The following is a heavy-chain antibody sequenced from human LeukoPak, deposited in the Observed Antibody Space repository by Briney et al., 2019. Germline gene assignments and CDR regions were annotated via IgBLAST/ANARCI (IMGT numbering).Heavy chain of an antibody. Sequence: PGGSLRLSCAASGFTFTTYGMHWVRQAPGKGPEWVAVISFDGSDKYYADSVKGRFTVSRDNSKNTAYLQMNSLRPEDTALYYCAKDIVGAALWGVFYYGMDVWGQGTTVTVSS. CDR1: GFTFTTYG. CDR3: AKDIVGAALWGVFYYGMDV. D-gene: IGHD1-26*01. J-gene: IGHJ6*02. CDR2: ISFDGSDK. V-gene: IGHV3-30*18.